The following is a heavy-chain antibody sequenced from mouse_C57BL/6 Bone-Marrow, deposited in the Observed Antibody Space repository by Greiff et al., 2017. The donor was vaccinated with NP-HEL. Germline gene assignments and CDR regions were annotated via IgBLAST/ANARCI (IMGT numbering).Heavy chain of an antibody. V-gene: IGHV8-12*01. J-gene: IGHJ3*01. CDR3: ARNIYYDYDDSFAD. D-gene: IGHD2-4*01. CDR1: GFSLSTSGMG. Sequence: QVTLKESGPGILQSSPTLSLTCSCSGFSLSTSGMGVSWIRQPSGKGLEWLAHSYWDDAKRYNPSLKSRLTISKDTSRNQVFLKITSVDTADTATYDCARNIYYDYDDSFADWGQGTLVTVAA. CDR2: SYWDDAK.